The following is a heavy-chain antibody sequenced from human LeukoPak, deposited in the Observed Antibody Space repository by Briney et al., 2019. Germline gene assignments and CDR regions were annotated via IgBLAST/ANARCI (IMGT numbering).Heavy chain of an antibody. CDR3: AREIVQLYYFDY. CDR2: IYYSGST. CDR1: GGSISSSSYY. J-gene: IGHJ4*02. D-gene: IGHD1-1*01. Sequence: SETLSLTCTVSGGSISSSSYYWGWIRQPPGKGLEWIGSIYYSGSTYYNPSLKSRVTISVDTSKNQFSLKLSSVTAADTAVYYCAREIVQLYYFDYWGQGTLVTVSS. V-gene: IGHV4-39*07.